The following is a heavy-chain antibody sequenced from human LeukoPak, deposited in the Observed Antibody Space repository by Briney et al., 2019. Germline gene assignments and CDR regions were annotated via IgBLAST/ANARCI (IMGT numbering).Heavy chain of an antibody. CDR1: GGSINNYY. V-gene: IGHV4-59*08. Sequence: SETLSLTCSVSGGSINNYYWTWIRRPPGKGLEWIGYVFYSGAANYNPSLKSRVTMSVDTPQNQFSLRLTSVTPADTAVYYSARQISGSGSYCDYWGQG. J-gene: IGHJ4*02. D-gene: IGHD3-10*01. CDR3: ARQISGSGSYCDY. CDR2: VFYSGAA.